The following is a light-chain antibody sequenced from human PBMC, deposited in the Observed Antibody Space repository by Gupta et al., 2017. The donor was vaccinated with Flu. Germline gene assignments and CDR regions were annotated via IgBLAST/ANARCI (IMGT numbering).Light chain of an antibody. Sequence: SALTQPASVSGSPGKQITLSCTGTSSAVGSYNPVSWYQQHPGKAPKLMIYEGSNRPSGVSNRFSVSKSGNTAPLTISGLQAEDEADYYCCSNAGSSTYVFGTGTKVTVL. J-gene: IGLJ1*01. CDR3: CSNAGSSTYV. CDR1: SSAVGSYNP. CDR2: EGS. V-gene: IGLV2-23*01.